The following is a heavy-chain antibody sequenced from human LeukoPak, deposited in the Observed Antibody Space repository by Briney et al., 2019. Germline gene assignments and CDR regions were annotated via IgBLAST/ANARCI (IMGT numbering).Heavy chain of an antibody. CDR3: ARGPWSSGWPLDY. CDR1: GGSISSYY. Sequence: PSETLSLTCTVSGGSISSYYWSWIRQPPGKGLEWIGYIYYGGSTNYNPSLKSRLTISLDTSKNQFSLKLSSVTAADTAVYYCARGPWSSGWPLDYWGQGTLVTVSS. CDR2: IYYGGST. V-gene: IGHV4-59*12. D-gene: IGHD6-19*01. J-gene: IGHJ4*02.